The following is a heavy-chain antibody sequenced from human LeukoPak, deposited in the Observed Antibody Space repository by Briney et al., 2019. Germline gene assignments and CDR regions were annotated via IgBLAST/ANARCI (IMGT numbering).Heavy chain of an antibody. CDR3: ARGRRLRHLDH. CDR1: GFTFSDYY. V-gene: IGHV3-33*08. D-gene: IGHD5/OR15-5a*01. Sequence: SGGSLRLSCAASGFTFSDYYMSWIRQAPGKGLEWVAVIWFDGSNKFYADSVKGRFTISRDNSKNTLYLQMNSLRVEDTAVYYCARGRRLRHLDHWAQGTLVTVSS. CDR2: IWFDGSNK. J-gene: IGHJ4*02.